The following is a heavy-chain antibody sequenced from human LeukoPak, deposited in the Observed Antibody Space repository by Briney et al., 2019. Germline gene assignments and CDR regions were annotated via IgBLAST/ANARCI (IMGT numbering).Heavy chain of an antibody. CDR2: IIPIFGTA. CDR3: ARNPDQLELPLDYYYYYMDV. CDR1: GGTFSSYA. J-gene: IGHJ6*03. D-gene: IGHD1-7*01. Sequence: ASVKVSCKASGGTFSSYAISWVRQAPGQGLEWMGGIIPIFGTANYAQKFQGRVTITADESTSTAYMELSSLRSEDTAVYYCARNPDQLELPLDYYYYYMDVWGKGTTVTVSS. V-gene: IGHV1-69*13.